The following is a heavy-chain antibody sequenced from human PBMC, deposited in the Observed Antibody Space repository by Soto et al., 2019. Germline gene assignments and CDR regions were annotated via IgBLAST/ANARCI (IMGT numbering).Heavy chain of an antibody. J-gene: IGHJ4*02. D-gene: IGHD2-21*02. Sequence: GGSLRLSCAASGFTFNNAWMSWVRQAPGKGLEWVGRIKSKTDGGTTDYAAPVKGRFTISRDDSKNTLYLQMNSLKTEDTAVYYCTTEPGYCGGDCYLVFDYWGQGTLVTVSS. CDR2: IKSKTDGGTT. CDR3: TTEPGYCGGDCYLVFDY. V-gene: IGHV3-15*01. CDR1: GFTFNNAW.